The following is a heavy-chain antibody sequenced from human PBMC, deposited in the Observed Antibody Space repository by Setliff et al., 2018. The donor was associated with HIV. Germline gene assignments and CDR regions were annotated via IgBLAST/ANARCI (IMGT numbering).Heavy chain of an antibody. J-gene: IGHJ4*02. Sequence: LSLTCAVYGGSFSDYYWTWIRQSPGKGLEWIGEINHRGSTNYNPSLKSRVTVSVDTSKNQFPLKLGSVTAADTAVYYCARESPSSSWFYFDLWGQGTLVTVSS. V-gene: IGHV4-34*01. CDR1: GGSFSDYY. CDR2: INHRGST. D-gene: IGHD6-13*01. CDR3: ARESPSSSWFYFDL.